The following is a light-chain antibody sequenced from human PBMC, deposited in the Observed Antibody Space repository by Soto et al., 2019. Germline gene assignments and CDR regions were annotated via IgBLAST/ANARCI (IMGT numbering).Light chain of an antibody. J-gene: IGKJ1*01. CDR3: QQYNLYPWT. V-gene: IGKV1-5*01. CDR1: QSISDW. Sequence: DIQMTQSPSTLSASVGDRVTITCRASQSISDWLAWYQQKPGKAPKVLIFDASSLESGVPSRFSGSGSGTEFTLTISSLQPDDFATYYCQQYNLYPWTFGQGTNVDIK. CDR2: DAS.